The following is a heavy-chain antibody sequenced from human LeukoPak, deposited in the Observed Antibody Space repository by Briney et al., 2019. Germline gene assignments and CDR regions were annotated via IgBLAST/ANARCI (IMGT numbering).Heavy chain of an antibody. Sequence: QPGGSLRLSCAASGFTFSSYGMHWVRQAPGKGLEWVAFIRYDGSNKYYADSVKGRFTISRDNSKNTLYLQMGSLRAEDMAVYYCARGVISGGSAWYFDYWGQGTLVTVSS. J-gene: IGHJ4*02. CDR3: ARGVISGGSAWYFDY. CDR1: GFTFSSYG. CDR2: IRYDGSNK. D-gene: IGHD2-15*01. V-gene: IGHV3-30*02.